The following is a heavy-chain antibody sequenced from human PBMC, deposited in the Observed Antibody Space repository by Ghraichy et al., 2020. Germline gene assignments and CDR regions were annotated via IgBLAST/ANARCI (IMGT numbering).Heavy chain of an antibody. V-gene: IGHV1-2*06. CDR2: INPNNGAT. D-gene: IGHD2-21*01. CDR1: GYTFTGFY. CDR3: ARGNSDPSSFPPSYYFDS. J-gene: IGHJ4*02. Sequence: ASVKVSCKASGYTFTGFYINWVRQAPGQGLEWMGRINPNNGATNYAQRFQGRVITTRDTVSDTVFLEVTSLTSDDTAVYFCARGNSDPSSFPPSYYFDSWGQGTLVTVSS.